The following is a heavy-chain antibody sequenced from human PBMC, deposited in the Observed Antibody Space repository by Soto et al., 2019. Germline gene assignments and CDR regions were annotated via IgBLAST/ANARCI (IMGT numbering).Heavy chain of an antibody. V-gene: IGHV1-3*01. D-gene: IGHD2-2*01. J-gene: IGHJ3*02. CDR1: GYTFTSYA. CDR3: ARDKGIVVVPAAPFDI. CDR2: INAGNGNT. Sequence: ASVKVSCKASGYTFTSYAMHWVRQAPGQRLEWMGWINAGNGNTKYSQKFQGRVTITRDTSASTVYMELSSLRSEDTAVYYCARDKGIVVVPAAPFDIWGQGTMVTVSS.